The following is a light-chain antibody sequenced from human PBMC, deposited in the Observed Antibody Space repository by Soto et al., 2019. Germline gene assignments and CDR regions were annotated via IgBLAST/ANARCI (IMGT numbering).Light chain of an antibody. V-gene: IGKV3-20*01. CDR1: QHVSSSY. Sequence: EIVLTQSPGTLSLSTGERATLSCRASQHVSSSYLAWYQQKPGQAPRCVRVGASWRATGMPDWFSGSGSGTGSTLTISRLECEVFAVYYCQQYGSSPPWTVGQGTKVDIK. CDR3: QQYGSSPPWT. CDR2: GAS. J-gene: IGKJ1*01.